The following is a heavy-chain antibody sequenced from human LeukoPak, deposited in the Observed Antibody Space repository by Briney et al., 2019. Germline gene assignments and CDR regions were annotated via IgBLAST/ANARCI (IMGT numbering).Heavy chain of an antibody. D-gene: IGHD6-13*01. CDR3: PREGGGIAAAGTSYWFDP. J-gene: IGHJ5*02. CDR1: GYTFTSYG. V-gene: IGHV1-18*01. Sequence: GASVKVSCKASGYTFTSYGISWVRQAPGQGLEWMGWISAYNGNTNYAQKLQGRVTMTTDTSTSTAYMELRSLRSDDTAVYYCPREGGGIAAAGTSYWFDPWGQGTLVTVSS. CDR2: ISAYNGNT.